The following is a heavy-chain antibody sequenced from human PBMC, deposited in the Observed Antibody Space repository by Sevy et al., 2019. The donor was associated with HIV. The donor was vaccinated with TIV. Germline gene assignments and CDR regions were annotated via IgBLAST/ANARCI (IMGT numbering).Heavy chain of an antibody. CDR2: IKQDGSEK. V-gene: IGHV3-7*01. CDR3: ARVYRGDAEYFQH. J-gene: IGHJ1*01. D-gene: IGHD3-10*01. CDR1: GFTFSNFW. Sequence: GGSLRLSCAASGFTFSNFWMSWVRQAPGKGLEWVANIKQDGSEKYYVDSVKGRFTISRDNAKNSLYLQMNSLRAEDTAVYDCARVYRGDAEYFQHWGQGTLVTVSS.